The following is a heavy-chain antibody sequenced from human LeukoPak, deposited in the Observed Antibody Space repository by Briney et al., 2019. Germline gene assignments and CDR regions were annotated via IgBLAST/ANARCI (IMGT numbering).Heavy chain of an antibody. J-gene: IGHJ4*02. Sequence: PGGSLRLSCAASGFTFSSYGMHWVRQAPGKGLEWVAVISYDGSNKYYADSVKGRFTISRDNSKNTLYLRMNSLRAEDTAVYYCAKDVYYYDSSGYFSYWGQGTLVTVSS. V-gene: IGHV3-30*18. CDR3: AKDVYYYDSSGYFSY. CDR2: ISYDGSNK. D-gene: IGHD3-22*01. CDR1: GFTFSSYG.